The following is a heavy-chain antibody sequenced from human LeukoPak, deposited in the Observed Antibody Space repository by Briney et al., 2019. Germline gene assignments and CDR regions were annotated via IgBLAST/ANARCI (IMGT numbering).Heavy chain of an antibody. CDR3: ARGVTARGVYYYMDI. D-gene: IGHD2-21*02. Sequence: VASVTVSCQASGYTLTGYYIQGVRQAPGQGLEGVGWINPHSGGTNYAQEFQGRVTMTRDTSISTAYMELSSLRPDDTAVYSCARGVTARGVYYYMDIWGNGTTVTISS. V-gene: IGHV1-2*02. J-gene: IGHJ6*03. CDR1: GYTLTGYY. CDR2: INPHSGGT.